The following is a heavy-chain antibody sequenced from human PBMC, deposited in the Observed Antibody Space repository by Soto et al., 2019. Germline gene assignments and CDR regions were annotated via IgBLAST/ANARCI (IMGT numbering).Heavy chain of an antibody. J-gene: IGHJ6*02. Sequence: QVQLQESGRGLVKPSQTLSLTCTVSGGSIRSGGYYCSWIRQHPGKGLEWIGSVYYSGSTYYNPSIKSLVTISVDTSKTQYSLKLSAVTAADTAVYYCASRGYCSSTSCYGYYYYYGMDVWGQGTTVTVSS. CDR2: VYYSGST. CDR3: ASRGYCSSTSCYGYYYYYGMDV. V-gene: IGHV4-31*01. CDR1: GGSIRSGGYY. D-gene: IGHD2-2*01.